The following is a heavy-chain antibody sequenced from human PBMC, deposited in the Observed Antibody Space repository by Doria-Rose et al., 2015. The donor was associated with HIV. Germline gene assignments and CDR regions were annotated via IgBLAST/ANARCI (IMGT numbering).Heavy chain of an antibody. J-gene: IGHJ4*02. CDR3: ARIKSSRWYHKYYFDF. CDR1: GVSLSSPGMG. CDR2: IFSDDER. D-gene: IGHD6-13*01. V-gene: IGHV2-26*01. Sequence: QVTLKESGPVLVKPTETLTLTCTVSGVSLSSPGMGASWIRQPPGKALEWLANIFSDDERSYKTSRKSRLTISRGTSKSQVVLTMTDMDPVDTATYYCARIKSSRWYHKYYFDFWGQGTLIIVSA.